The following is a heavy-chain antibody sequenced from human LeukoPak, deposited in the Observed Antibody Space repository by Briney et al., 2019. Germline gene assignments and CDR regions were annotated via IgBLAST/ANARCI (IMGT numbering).Heavy chain of an antibody. V-gene: IGHV3-53*01. Sequence: GGSLRLSCAASGFTFSSNYMSWVRQAPGKGLEWVSVIYSGGSTYYADSVKGRFTIFRDNSKNTLYLQMNSLRAEDTAVYYCARGTYYYDSSGYHPPDYWGQGTLVTVSS. CDR3: ARGTYYYDSSGYHPPDY. D-gene: IGHD3-22*01. J-gene: IGHJ4*02. CDR2: IYSGGST. CDR1: GFTFSSNY.